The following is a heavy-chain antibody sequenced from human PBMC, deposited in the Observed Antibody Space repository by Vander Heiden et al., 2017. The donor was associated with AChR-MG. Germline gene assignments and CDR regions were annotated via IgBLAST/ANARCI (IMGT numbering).Heavy chain of an antibody. D-gene: IGHD1-26*01. CDR3: ARDSGSYYSDGACDI. CDR2: TYYRSKWCD. CDR1: GDSVSSNSVT. Sequence: QVQLQQSGPGLVKPSQTLSLTCAISGDSVSSNSVTWNWIRQSPSRGLEWLGRTYYRSKWCDKYALSVKGRITIYPDTSKNHFTLQLKSVTPDDTTLYYCARDSGSYYSDGACDIWGQGTMVTVSS. J-gene: IGHJ3*02. V-gene: IGHV6-1*01.